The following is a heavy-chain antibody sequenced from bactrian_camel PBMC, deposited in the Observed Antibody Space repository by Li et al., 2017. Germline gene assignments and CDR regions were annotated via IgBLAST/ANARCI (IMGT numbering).Heavy chain of an antibody. D-gene: IGHD2*01. J-gene: IGHJ6*01. Sequence: HVQLVESGGGLVQPGGSLTLSCAASGFTFSDTWMHWVRQAPGKGLEWVSTIYTGDGRTKSADSVKGRFTISRDNAKNTLDLRMNSLEPEDTAIYYCAARVGYYSGLYYTGFGSWGQGTQVTVS. CDR3: AARVGYYSGLYYTGFGS. V-gene: IGHV3S1*01. CDR2: IYTGDGRT. CDR1: GFTFSDTW.